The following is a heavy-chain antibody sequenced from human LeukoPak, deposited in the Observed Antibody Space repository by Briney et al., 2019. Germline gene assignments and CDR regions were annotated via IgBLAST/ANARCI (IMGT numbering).Heavy chain of an antibody. Sequence: PGGSLRLSCAASGFTFSSYSMNWVRQAPGKGLEWVSSISSSSSYIYYADSVKGRFTISRDNAKNSLYLQMHSLRAEDTAVYYCARDSYYYGSGSLDPYYYYYYMDVWGKGTTVTVSS. V-gene: IGHV3-21*01. CDR3: ARDSYYYGSGSLDPYYYYYYMDV. CDR2: ISSSSSYI. J-gene: IGHJ6*03. CDR1: GFTFSSYS. D-gene: IGHD3-10*01.